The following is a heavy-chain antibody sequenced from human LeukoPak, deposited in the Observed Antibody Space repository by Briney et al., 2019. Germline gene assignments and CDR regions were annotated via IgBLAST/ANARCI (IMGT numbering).Heavy chain of an antibody. CDR1: GFTISSNY. J-gene: IGHJ4*02. CDR2: IYSGGTS. D-gene: IGHD6-19*01. CDR3: ARDSWAVAGLYY. Sequence: PGGSLRLSCVASGFTISSNYMTWVRQAPGKGLGWVSLIYSGGTSYYADSVKGRFTISRDSSKNMLYLQMSSLRAEDTAVYYCARDSWAVAGLYYWGQGTLVTVSS. V-gene: IGHV3-66*01.